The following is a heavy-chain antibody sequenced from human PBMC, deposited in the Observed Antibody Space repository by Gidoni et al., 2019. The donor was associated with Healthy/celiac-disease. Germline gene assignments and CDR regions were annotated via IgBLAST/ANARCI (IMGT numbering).Heavy chain of an antibody. Sequence: EVQLVESGGGLVQPGGSLRLSCAASGFTFSSYWSHWVRQAPGKGLVWVSRINSDGSSTSYADSVKGRFTISRDNAKNMLYLQMNSLRAEDTAVYYCARDQKRAWYSSRSKYYGMDVWGQGTTVTVSS. CDR3: ARDQKRAWYSSRSKYYGMDV. CDR2: INSDGSST. V-gene: IGHV3-74*01. J-gene: IGHJ6*02. CDR1: GFTFSSYW. D-gene: IGHD6-13*01.